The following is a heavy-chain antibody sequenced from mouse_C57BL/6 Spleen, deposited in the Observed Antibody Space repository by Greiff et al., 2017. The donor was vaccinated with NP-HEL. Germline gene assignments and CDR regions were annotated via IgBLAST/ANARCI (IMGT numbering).Heavy chain of an antibody. CDR3: ASSGSPDYFAMDY. V-gene: IGHV1-19*01. D-gene: IGHD1-1*01. J-gene: IGHJ4*01. Sequence: EVQLQQSGPVLVKPGASVKMSCKASGYTFTDYNMNWVKQSHGKSLEWIGDINPYNGGTSYNQKFKGKATLTVDKSSSTAYMELNSLTSEDTAVYYCASSGSPDYFAMDYWGKGTSVTVSS. CDR1: GYTFTDYN. CDR2: INPYNGGT.